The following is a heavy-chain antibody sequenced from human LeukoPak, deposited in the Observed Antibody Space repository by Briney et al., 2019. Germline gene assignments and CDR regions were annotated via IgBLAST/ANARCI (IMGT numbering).Heavy chain of an antibody. V-gene: IGHV3-53*01. D-gene: IGHD6-13*01. CDR3: ARDGHSSSWDRDLDYYYGMDV. CDR2: IYSGGST. CDR1: GFTVSSNY. J-gene: IGHJ6*02. Sequence: GGSLRLSCAASGFTVSSNYMSWVRQAPGKGLEWVSVIYSGGSTYYADSMKGRFTISRNNSKNTLYLQMNSLRAEDTAVYYCARDGHSSSWDRDLDYYYGMDVWGQGTTVTVSS.